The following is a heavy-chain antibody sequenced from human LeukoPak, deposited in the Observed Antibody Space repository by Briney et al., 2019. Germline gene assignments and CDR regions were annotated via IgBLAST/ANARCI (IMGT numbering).Heavy chain of an antibody. D-gene: IGHD6-13*01. CDR1: GFRFDDYA. J-gene: IGHJ3*02. Sequence: HTGGSLRLSCAASGFRFDDYAMHWVRQAPGKCLEWVSGISWDSAAIGYADSVRGRFTLSRDNAKNSLFLQMSSLRVEDTALYYCTKRARMGIAAAGDGFHIWGQGIMVTVSS. V-gene: IGHV3-9*01. CDR2: ISWDSAAI. CDR3: TKRARMGIAAAGDGFHI.